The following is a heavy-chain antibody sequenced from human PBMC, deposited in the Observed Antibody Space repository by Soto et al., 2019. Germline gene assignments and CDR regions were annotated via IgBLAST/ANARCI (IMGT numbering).Heavy chain of an antibody. CDR1: GFTFSSYA. Sequence: GGSLRLSCSASGFTFSSYAMHWVRQAPGKGLEYVSAISSNGGSTYYADPVKGRFTISRDNSKNTLYLQMSSLRAEDAAVYYCVKRGDYYGSGSYDYWGQGTLVAVSS. CDR3: VKRGDYYGSGSYDY. CDR2: ISSNGGST. J-gene: IGHJ4*02. V-gene: IGHV3-64D*09. D-gene: IGHD3-10*01.